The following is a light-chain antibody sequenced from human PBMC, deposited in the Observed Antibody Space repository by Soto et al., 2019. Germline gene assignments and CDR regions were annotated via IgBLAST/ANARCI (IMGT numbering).Light chain of an antibody. CDR1: RSNIGSNY. CDR2: DNN. CDR3: ATWDGSLTAVV. J-gene: IGLJ3*02. Sequence: QSVLTQPPSVSAAPGQRVTISCSGSRSNIGSNYVSWYQQLPGTAPKLLLYDNNQRHSGIPDRFFGSKSGTSATLGITGLQTGDEAAYYCATWDGSLTAVVFGGGTKLTVL. V-gene: IGLV1-51*01.